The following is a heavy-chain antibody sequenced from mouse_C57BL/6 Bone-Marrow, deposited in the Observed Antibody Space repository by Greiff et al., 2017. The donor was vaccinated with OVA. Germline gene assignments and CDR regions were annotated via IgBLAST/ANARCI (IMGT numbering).Heavy chain of an antibody. CDR1: GYTFTSYG. V-gene: IGHV1-81*01. D-gene: IGHD1-1*01. J-gene: IGHJ2*01. CDR2: IYPRSGNT. CDR3: AREDYYGSSFDD. Sequence: QVQLQQSGAELARPGASVKLSCKASGYTFTSYGISWVKQRTGQGLEWIGEIYPRSGNTYYNEKFKGKATLTADKSSSTAYMELRSLTSEDSAVYFCAREDYYGSSFDDWGQGTTLTVSS.